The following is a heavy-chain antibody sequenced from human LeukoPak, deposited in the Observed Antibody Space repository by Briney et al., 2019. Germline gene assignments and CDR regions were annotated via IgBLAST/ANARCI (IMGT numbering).Heavy chain of an antibody. Sequence: SETLSLTCTVSGGSISSSSYYWGWIRQPPGKGLEWIGSIYYSGSTYYNPSLKSRVTISVDTSKNQFSLKLSSVTAADMAVYYCARHHGAVAGMMSYYYYGMDVWGQGTTVTVSS. D-gene: IGHD6-19*01. CDR1: GGSISSSSYY. CDR2: IYYSGST. V-gene: IGHV4-39*01. CDR3: ARHHGAVAGMMSYYYYGMDV. J-gene: IGHJ6*02.